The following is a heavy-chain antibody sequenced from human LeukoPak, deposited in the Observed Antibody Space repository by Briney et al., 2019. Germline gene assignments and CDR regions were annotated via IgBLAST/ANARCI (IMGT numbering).Heavy chain of an antibody. CDR3: ARGTRRSSGWYGPD. CDR2: MHPNSGDT. J-gene: IGHJ4*02. Sequence: ASVKVSCKASGYTFTSYDINWVRQATGQGLEWMGWMHPNSGDTGYAQKFQGRITLTRDTSISTAYMELTSLRSEDTAVYYCARGTRRSSGWYGPDWGQGTLVTVSS. V-gene: IGHV1-8*01. CDR1: GYTFTSYD. D-gene: IGHD6-19*01.